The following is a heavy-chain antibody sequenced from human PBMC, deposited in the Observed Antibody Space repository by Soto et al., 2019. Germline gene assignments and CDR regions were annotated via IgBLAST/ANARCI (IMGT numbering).Heavy chain of an antibody. Sequence: LRLSCAASGFTFSSYSMNWVRQGPGKGLEWVSYISSSSSTIYYADSVKGRFTISRDNAKNSLYLQMNSLRAEDTAVYYCARDKWLAHYYYYGMDVWGQGTTVTVSS. CDR2: ISSSSSTI. J-gene: IGHJ6*02. V-gene: IGHV3-48*01. D-gene: IGHD6-19*01. CDR3: ARDKWLAHYYYYGMDV. CDR1: GFTFSSYS.